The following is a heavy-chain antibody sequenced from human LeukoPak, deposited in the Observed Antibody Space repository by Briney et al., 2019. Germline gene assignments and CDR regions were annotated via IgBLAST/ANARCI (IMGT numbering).Heavy chain of an antibody. V-gene: IGHV4-4*07. Sequence: SETLSLTCTVSGDPISGYYWTWIRQPAGKGLEWIGRIYTSGSTNYNPSLKSRVTMSVDTSKNQFSLKMSSLTAADAAMYYCARARGGSGSYGHFDSWGQGTLVTVSS. CDR2: IYTSGST. CDR3: ARARGGSGSYGHFDS. J-gene: IGHJ4*02. CDR1: GDPISGYY. D-gene: IGHD1-26*01.